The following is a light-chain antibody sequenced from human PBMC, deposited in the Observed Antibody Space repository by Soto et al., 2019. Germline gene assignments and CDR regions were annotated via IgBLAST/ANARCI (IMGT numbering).Light chain of an antibody. V-gene: IGKV4-1*01. CDR3: QQDYSTPYT. CDR1: QRVLYSSTNKNY. CDR2: WAS. J-gene: IGKJ2*01. Sequence: DIVMTQSPASLAVSLGERATINCKSSQRVLYSSTNKNYLAWYQQKPGQPPKLLIYWASTRESGVPDRFSGRGCGTDFSLTISSLQAEDGAVYYFQQDYSTPYTFGQGTKREIK.